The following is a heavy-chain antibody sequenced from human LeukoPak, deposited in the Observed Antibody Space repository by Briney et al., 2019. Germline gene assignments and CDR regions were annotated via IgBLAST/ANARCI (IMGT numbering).Heavy chain of an antibody. CDR2: IKQDGSEK. D-gene: IGHD2-15*01. V-gene: IGHV3-7*01. CDR3: ARQYSTYYYYYYYMDV. J-gene: IGHJ6*03. CDR1: GFTFSNYA. Sequence: PGGSLRVSCAASGFTFSNYAMSWVRQAPGKGLEWVANIKQDGSEKYYVDSVKGRFTISRDNAKNSLYLQMNSLRAEDTAVYYCARQYSTYYYYYYYMDVWGKGTTVTVSS.